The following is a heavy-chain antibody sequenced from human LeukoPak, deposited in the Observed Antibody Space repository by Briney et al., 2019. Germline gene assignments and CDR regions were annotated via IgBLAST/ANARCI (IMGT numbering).Heavy chain of an antibody. Sequence: ASVKVSFKASSYTFTNYAFTWVRQAPGQGLEWMGIINPSGGSTSYAQKFQGRVTMTRDMSTSTVYMELSSLRSEDTAVYYCARVGGENYYGSGSHFDYWGQGTLVTVSS. V-gene: IGHV1-46*01. CDR1: SYTFTNYA. CDR3: ARVGGENYYGSGSHFDY. D-gene: IGHD3-10*01. J-gene: IGHJ4*02. CDR2: INPSGGST.